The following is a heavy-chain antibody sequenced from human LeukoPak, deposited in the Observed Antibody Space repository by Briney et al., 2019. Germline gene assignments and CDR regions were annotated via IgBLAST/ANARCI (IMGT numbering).Heavy chain of an antibody. V-gene: IGHV3-21*01. CDR2: ISSSSSYI. Sequence: GGSLRLSCAASGFTFSSYSMNWVRQAPGKGLEWVSSISSSSSYIYYADSVKGRFTISRDNTKNSLYLQMNSLRAEDTAVYYCARDLDYYDSSGYYYDWYFDLWGRGTLVTVSS. D-gene: IGHD3-22*01. J-gene: IGHJ2*01. CDR1: GFTFSSYS. CDR3: ARDLDYYDSSGYYYDWYFDL.